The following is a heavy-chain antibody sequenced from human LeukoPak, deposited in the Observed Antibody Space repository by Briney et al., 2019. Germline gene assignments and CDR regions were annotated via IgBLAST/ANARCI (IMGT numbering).Heavy chain of an antibody. CDR1: GGTFSSYA. CDR3: ARGTIFGVVMYYFDY. D-gene: IGHD3-3*01. V-gene: IGHV1-69*05. J-gene: IGHJ4*02. Sequence: GASVKVSCKASGGTFSSYAISWVRQAPGQGLEWMGGIIPIFGTANYAQKFQGRVTITTDESTSTAYMELSSLRSEDTAVYYCARGTIFGVVMYYFDYWGQGTLVTVSS. CDR2: IIPIFGTA.